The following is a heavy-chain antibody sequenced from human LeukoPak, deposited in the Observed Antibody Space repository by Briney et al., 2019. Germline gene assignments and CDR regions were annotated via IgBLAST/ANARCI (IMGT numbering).Heavy chain of an antibody. CDR2: ISGSGAST. J-gene: IGHJ5*02. CDR1: GFTFSTYA. D-gene: IGHD6-19*01. Sequence: GGSLRLSCAASGFTFSTYAMTWVRQAPGKGLQWVSGISGSGASTYYADSVKGRFTISRGNSKNTLYLQINSLRAEDTAVYHCAKGASSGWLLYWFDPWGQGTLVTASS. CDR3: AKGASSGWLLYWFDP. V-gene: IGHV3-23*01.